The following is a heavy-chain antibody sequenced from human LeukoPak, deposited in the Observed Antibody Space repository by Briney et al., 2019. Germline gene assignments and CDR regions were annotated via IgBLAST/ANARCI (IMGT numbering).Heavy chain of an antibody. Sequence: SETLSLTCTVSGGSISSYYWSWIRQPPGKGLEWIGSIYYSGSTYYNPSLKSRVTISVDTSKNQFSLKLSSVTAADTAVYYCGGITIFGVVPGYWGQGTLVTVSS. J-gene: IGHJ4*02. V-gene: IGHV4-59*05. CDR1: GGSISSYY. CDR3: GGITIFGVVPGY. D-gene: IGHD3-3*01. CDR2: IYYSGST.